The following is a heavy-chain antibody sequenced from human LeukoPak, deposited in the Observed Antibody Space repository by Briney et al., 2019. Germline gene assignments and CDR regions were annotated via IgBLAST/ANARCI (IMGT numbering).Heavy chain of an antibody. CDR2: GTT. CDR3: ARTGGYMVWGVQTWFEP. J-gene: IGHJ5*02. V-gene: IGHV4-39*01. Sequence: SETLSLTCTVSGGSISSGSYYWGWVRQPPGKGLEWIGSGTTYYNPSLQSRVTISLDTSRNQFSLKLSSVTAADTAVYYCARTGGYMVWGVQTWFEPWGQGTLVTVSA. CDR1: GGSISSGSYY. D-gene: IGHD3-10*01.